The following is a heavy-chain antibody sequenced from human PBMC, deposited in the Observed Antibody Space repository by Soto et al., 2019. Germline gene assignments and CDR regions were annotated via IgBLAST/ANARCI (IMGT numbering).Heavy chain of an antibody. CDR3: EKNQGLELVQLATVDSFEP. CDR2: ISGSGFKK. V-gene: IGHV3-23*01. D-gene: IGHD1-1*01. Sequence: PGGSLRLSCAASGFIFENFGMSWVRQAPGKGLEWISSISGSGFKKYYADSVKGRFTISRDNSKSTVYLELNNLSAEDTAVYHCEKNQGLELVQLATVDSFEPWGQGSVVTVSS. J-gene: IGHJ5*02. CDR1: GFIFENFG.